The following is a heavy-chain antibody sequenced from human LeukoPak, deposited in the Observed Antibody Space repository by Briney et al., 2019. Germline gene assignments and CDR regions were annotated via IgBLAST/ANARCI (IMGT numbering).Heavy chain of an antibody. CDR1: GFTFSDYY. V-gene: IGHV3-30*02. D-gene: IGHD2-8*01. Sequence: PGGSLRLSCAGSGFTFSDYYMVWVRQAPGKGLEWVAYIQYDGSNAQYADSVKGRFSISRDSSKNILYLQMNSLRAEDTAVYYCAKDRCSNGVGCYYYYMDVWGKGTTVTISS. CDR2: IQYDGSNA. J-gene: IGHJ6*03. CDR3: AKDRCSNGVGCYYYYMDV.